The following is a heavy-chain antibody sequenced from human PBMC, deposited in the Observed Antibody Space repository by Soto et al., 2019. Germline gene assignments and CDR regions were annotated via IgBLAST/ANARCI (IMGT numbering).Heavy chain of an antibody. Sequence: QVQLVQSGAEVKKPGASVKVSCKASGYTFSDYYMHWVRQAPGQGLEWMGFINSKSGATNYAQKFQGRVTMSSDTSISTAYMELSNLRSDDTAIYYCARDPVPSIWHFDVWGRGTLVTVSS. CDR1: GYTFSDYY. D-gene: IGHD6-6*01. V-gene: IGHV1-2*02. CDR3: ARDPVPSIWHFDV. CDR2: INSKSGAT. J-gene: IGHJ2*01.